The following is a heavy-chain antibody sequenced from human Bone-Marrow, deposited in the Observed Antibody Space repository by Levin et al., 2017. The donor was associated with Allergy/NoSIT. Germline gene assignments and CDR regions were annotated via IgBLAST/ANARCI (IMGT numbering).Heavy chain of an antibody. V-gene: IGHV4-4*02. Sequence: SETLSLTCAVSGGSISSDNWWSWVRQAPGKGLEWIGEVYHSGVTNYNPSLKSRVTILVDKSKNQLSLKLASVTAADTAVYYCASVGSAAARYYLEYWGQGTLVTVSS. CDR2: VYHSGVT. CDR1: GGSISSDNW. J-gene: IGHJ4*02. D-gene: IGHD6-13*01. CDR3: ASVGSAAARYYLEY.